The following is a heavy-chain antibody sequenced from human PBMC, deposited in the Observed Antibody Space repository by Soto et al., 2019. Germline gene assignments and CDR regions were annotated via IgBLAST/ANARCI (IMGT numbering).Heavy chain of an antibody. V-gene: IGHV4-30-4*01. CDR1: GGSISSGDYY. Sequence: SETLSLTCTVSGGSISSGDYYWSWIRQPPGKGLEWIGYIYYSGSTYYNPSLKSRVTISVDTSKNQFSLKLSSVTAADTAVYYRARAGLGATLLDYWGQGTLVTVSS. D-gene: IGHD1-26*01. J-gene: IGHJ4*02. CDR2: IYYSGST. CDR3: ARAGLGATLLDY.